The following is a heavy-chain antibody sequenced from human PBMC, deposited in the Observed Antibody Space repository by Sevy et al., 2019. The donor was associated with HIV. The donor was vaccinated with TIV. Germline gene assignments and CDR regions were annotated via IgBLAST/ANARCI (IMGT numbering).Heavy chain of an antibody. CDR1: GGSISSYY. CDR2: IYYSGST. Sequence: SETLSLTCTVSGGSISSYYWSWIRQPPVKGLEWIGYIYYSGSTNYNPSLKSRVTISVDTSKNQFSLKLSSVTAADTAVYYCARGYGAKFDYWGQGTLVTVSS. D-gene: IGHD4-17*01. CDR3: ARGYGAKFDY. J-gene: IGHJ4*02. V-gene: IGHV4-59*01.